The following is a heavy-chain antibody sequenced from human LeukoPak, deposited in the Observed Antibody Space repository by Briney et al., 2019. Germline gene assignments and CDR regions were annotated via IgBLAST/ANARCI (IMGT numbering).Heavy chain of an antibody. V-gene: IGHV4-39*01. CDR3: ASRSTYYYGSGSYYWSY. J-gene: IGHJ4*02. CDR1: GGSISSNNYY. Sequence: PSETLSLTCTVSGGSISSNNYYWGWIRQPPGKGLEWIGSIYYSGSTYYNPSLKSRVTISVDTFKNQFSLKLSSVTAADTAVYYCASRSTYYYGSGSYYWSYWGQGTLVTVSS. CDR2: IYYSGST. D-gene: IGHD3-10*01.